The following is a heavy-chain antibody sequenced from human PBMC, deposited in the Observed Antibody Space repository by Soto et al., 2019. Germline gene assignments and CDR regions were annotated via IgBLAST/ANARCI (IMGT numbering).Heavy chain of an antibody. CDR3: AAYFVGRGAQGS. Sequence: QVQLQESGPGLVKPSQTLSLTCTVSGGSISSGDYHWSWIRQPPGKGLEWIGYTYSGSTYYNPSLTSRVAISGDTSNNPFSLELSSVTAADTAMYYCAAYFVGRGAQGSWGQGTLVTVSS. D-gene: IGHD3-9*01. CDR2: TYSGST. J-gene: IGHJ5*02. V-gene: IGHV4-30-4*01. CDR1: GGSISSGDYH.